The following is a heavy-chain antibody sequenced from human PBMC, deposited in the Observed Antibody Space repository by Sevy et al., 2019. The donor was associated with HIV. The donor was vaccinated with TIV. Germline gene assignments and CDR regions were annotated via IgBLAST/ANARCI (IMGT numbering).Heavy chain of an antibody. J-gene: IGHJ4*02. D-gene: IGHD3-10*01. CDR2: IGVYNGNS. CDR3: ARVPTYYLGSGTYFDY. Sequence: ASVKVSCKASGYTFSSNGIAWVRQAPGQGLQWMGWIGVYNGNSNYAQNLRDRVTMTTDTSTSTAYMELKSLRSDDTAVYYCARVPTYYLGSGTYFDYWGQGTLVTVSS. V-gene: IGHV1-18*01. CDR1: GYTFSSNG.